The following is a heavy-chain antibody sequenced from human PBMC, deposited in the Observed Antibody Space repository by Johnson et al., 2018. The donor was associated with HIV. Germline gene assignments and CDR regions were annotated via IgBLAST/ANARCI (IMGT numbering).Heavy chain of an antibody. CDR1: GFTFRNAW. Sequence: EVQLVESGGGFVKPEGSLRLSCAASGFTFRNAWMTWVRQAPGKGLEWVANIQPDGSEQYFVDSVKGRFIISRDNAKNSLYLQMNSLRAEDTAVYYCAWPGIAVVAHAFDIWGQGTMVTVSS. CDR3: AWPGIAVVAHAFDI. J-gene: IGHJ3*02. CDR2: IQPDGSEQ. D-gene: IGHD6-19*01. V-gene: IGHV3-7*03.